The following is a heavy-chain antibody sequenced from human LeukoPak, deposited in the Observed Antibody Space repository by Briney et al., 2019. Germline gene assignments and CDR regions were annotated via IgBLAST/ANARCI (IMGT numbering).Heavy chain of an antibody. V-gene: IGHV3-74*01. Sequence: GGSLRLSCAASGFTFSSYWMSWVRQAPGKGLVWVSRINSDGSIIGYADSVKGRFTMSRDNAKNTLYLQMNSLRVEDTAVYYCVRMTWDDSTKYYPLFDSWGQGTLVTVSS. CDR1: GFTFSSYW. D-gene: IGHD2/OR15-2a*01. J-gene: IGHJ4*02. CDR2: INSDGSII. CDR3: VRMTWDDSTKYYPLFDS.